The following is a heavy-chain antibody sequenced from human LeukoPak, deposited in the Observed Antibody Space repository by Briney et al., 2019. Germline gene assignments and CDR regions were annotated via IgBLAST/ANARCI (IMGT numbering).Heavy chain of an antibody. CDR2: INPNSGGT. Sequence: ASVKVSCKASGYTFTGYYMHWVRQAPGQGLEWMGWINPNSGGTNYALKFQGWVTMTRDTSISTAYMELSRLRSDDTAVYYCAREYDYVWGSYRPEGMDVWGQGTTVTVSS. CDR1: GYTFTGYY. J-gene: IGHJ6*02. D-gene: IGHD3-16*02. V-gene: IGHV1-2*04. CDR3: AREYDYVWGSYRPEGMDV.